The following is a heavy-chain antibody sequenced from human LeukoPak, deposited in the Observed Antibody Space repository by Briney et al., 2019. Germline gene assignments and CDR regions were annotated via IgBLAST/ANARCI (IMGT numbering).Heavy chain of an antibody. V-gene: IGHV1-69*05. J-gene: IGHJ4*02. D-gene: IGHD5-24*01. CDR2: IIPIFGTA. Sequence: SVKVSCKASGGTFSSYAISWVRQAPGQGLEWMGRIIPIFGTANYAQKFQGRVTITTDESTSTAYMELSSLRSEDTAVYYCARESRDGYNFDYWGQGTLVAVSS. CDR1: GGTFSSYA. CDR3: ARESRDGYNFDY.